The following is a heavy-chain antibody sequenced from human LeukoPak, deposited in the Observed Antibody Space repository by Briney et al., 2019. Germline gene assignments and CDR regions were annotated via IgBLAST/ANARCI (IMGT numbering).Heavy chain of an antibody. D-gene: IGHD6-19*01. Sequence: LEWVAVISYDGSNKYYADSVKGRFTISRDNSKNTLYLQMNSLRAEDTAVYYCAKSSGWYFDYWGQGTLVTVSS. V-gene: IGHV3-30*18. J-gene: IGHJ4*02. CDR2: ISYDGSNK. CDR3: AKSSGWYFDY.